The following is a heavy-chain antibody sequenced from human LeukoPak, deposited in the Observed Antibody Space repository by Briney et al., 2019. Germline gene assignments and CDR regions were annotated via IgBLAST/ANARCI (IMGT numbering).Heavy chain of an antibody. D-gene: IGHD3-10*01. CDR3: ARIRISMVRGVIETNYFDY. J-gene: IGHJ4*02. V-gene: IGHV1-2*02. Sequence: ASVKVSCKASGYTFTGYYMHWVRQAPGQGLEWMGWINPNSGGTNYAQKFQGRVTMTRDTSISTAYMELSRLRSDDTAVYYCARIRISMVRGVIETNYFDYWGQGTLVTVSS. CDR2: INPNSGGT. CDR1: GYTFTGYY.